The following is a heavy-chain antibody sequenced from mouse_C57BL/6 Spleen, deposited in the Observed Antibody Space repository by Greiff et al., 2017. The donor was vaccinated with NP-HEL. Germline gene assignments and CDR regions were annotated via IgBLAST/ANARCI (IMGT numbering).Heavy chain of an antibody. Sequence: QVQLQQPGAELVKPGASVKLSCKASGYTFTSYWMHWVKQRPGQGLEWIGMIHPNSGNTNYNEKFKSKATLTVDKSSSTAYMQLSSLTSEDSAVYYCARWGDSSGYWGQGTTLTVSS. CDR2: IHPNSGNT. V-gene: IGHV1-64*01. CDR3: ARWGDSSGY. J-gene: IGHJ2*01. D-gene: IGHD3-2*02. CDR1: GYTFTSYW.